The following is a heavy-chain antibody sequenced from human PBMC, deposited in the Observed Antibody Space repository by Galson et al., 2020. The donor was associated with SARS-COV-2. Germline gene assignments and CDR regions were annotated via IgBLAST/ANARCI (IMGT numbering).Heavy chain of an antibody. D-gene: IGHD4-4*01. V-gene: IGHV3-30-3*01. CDR1: GFTFTSYA. CDR3: ARGRATTKNYYYYYAMDV. CDR2: ISYDGSNK. J-gene: IGHJ6*02. Sequence: GGSLRLSCAASGFTFTSYAMHWVRQAPGKGLEWVAVISYDGSNKYYADSVKGRFTISRDNSKSTLYLQMNSLRAEDTAVYYCARGRATTKNYYYYYAMDVWAKGPRSPSP.